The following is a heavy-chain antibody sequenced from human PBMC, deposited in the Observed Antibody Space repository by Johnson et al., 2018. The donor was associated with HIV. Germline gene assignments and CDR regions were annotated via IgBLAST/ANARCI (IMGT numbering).Heavy chain of an antibody. J-gene: IGHJ3*01. CDR1: GFTFSDFY. CDR2: ISSNGGST. V-gene: IGHV3-11*04. Sequence: QMQLVESGGGLVKPGGSLRLSCAVSGFTFSDFYMSWIRQAPGKGLEWVSVISSNGGSTYYANSVKGRFTIARDNSRNMLYLQMNSLRPEDTAVYYCARDGRDLVTRGGFDVWGPGTVVTISS. CDR3: ARDGRDLVTRGGFDV. D-gene: IGHD5-18*01.